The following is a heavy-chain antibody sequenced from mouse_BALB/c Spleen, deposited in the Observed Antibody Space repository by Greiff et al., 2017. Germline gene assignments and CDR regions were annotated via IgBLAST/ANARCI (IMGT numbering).Heavy chain of an antibody. CDR1: GFTFSSFG. Sequence: DVQLVESGGGLVQPGGSRKLSCAASGFTFSSFGMHWVRQAPEKGLEWVAYISSGSSTIYYADTVKGRFTISRDNPKNTLFLQMTSLRSEDTAMYYCARMGHYDYEDYWGQGTTLTVSS. CDR2: ISSGSSTI. CDR3: ARMGHYDYEDY. J-gene: IGHJ2*01. D-gene: IGHD2-4*01. V-gene: IGHV5-17*02.